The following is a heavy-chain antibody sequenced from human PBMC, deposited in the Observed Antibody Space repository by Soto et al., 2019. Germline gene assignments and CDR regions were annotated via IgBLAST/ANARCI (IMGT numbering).Heavy chain of an antibody. J-gene: IGHJ4*02. Sequence: QVQLQQWGAGLLKPSETLYLTCAVYGGSFSGYYWSWIRQPPGKGLEWIGEINHSGSTNYHPSLKRRLNISVDTSKNQLSLKLSSVTAADTAVYYCARYRITILGPGELDYWGQGTLVTVSS. CDR3: ARYRITILGPGELDY. D-gene: IGHD3-3*01. CDR1: GGSFSGYY. CDR2: INHSGST. V-gene: IGHV4-34*01.